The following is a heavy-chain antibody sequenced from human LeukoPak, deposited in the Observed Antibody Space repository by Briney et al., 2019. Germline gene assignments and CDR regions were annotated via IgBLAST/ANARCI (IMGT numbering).Heavy chain of an antibody. Sequence: PGGSLRLSCAASGFIFDDYAMLWVRQGPGKGLEWVSLISGDGGSTYYGDSVKGRFTISRDNSKNSLYLEMNTLRIEDTGLYYCAKDKGDGEYVDYWGQGTLVTVSS. CDR2: ISGDGGST. J-gene: IGHJ4*02. CDR1: GFIFDDYA. CDR3: AKDKGDGEYVDY. D-gene: IGHD5-24*01. V-gene: IGHV3-43*02.